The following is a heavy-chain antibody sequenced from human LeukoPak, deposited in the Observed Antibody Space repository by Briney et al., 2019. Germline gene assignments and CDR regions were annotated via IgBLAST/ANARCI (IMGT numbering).Heavy chain of an antibody. V-gene: IGHV1-18*01. Sequence: ASVKVSCKASGYTFTSYGISWVRQAPGQGLEWMGWISAYNGNTNYAQKLQGRVTMTRDTSTSTVYMELSSLRSEDTAVYYCARREIVEDAFDIWGQGTMVTVSS. CDR3: ARREIVEDAFDI. CDR1: GYTFTSYG. J-gene: IGHJ3*02. CDR2: ISAYNGNT. D-gene: IGHD1-26*01.